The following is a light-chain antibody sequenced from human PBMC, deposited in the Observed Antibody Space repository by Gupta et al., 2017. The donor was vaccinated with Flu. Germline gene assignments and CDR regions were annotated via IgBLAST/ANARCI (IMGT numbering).Light chain of an antibody. V-gene: IGLV2-11*01. CDR3: SSHAGRVTWV. CDR2: DVT. J-gene: IGLJ1*01. CDR1: SNDVGGSNR. Sequence: QSAPTQPRSVSGSPGQSVTISCTGSSNDVGGSNRVSWYQQRPDKAPKLILYDVTERPSGVPDRFSGSKSGNTASLTISGLQADDEADYYCSSHAGRVTWVLGTGTTVIVL.